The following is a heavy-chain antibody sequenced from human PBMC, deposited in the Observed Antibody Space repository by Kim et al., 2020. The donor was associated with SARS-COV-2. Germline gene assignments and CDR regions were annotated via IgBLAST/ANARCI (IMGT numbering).Heavy chain of an antibody. CDR3: ARETTVSPDALDI. D-gene: IGHD4-17*01. V-gene: IGHV3-48*03. J-gene: IGHJ3*02. CDR1: GFTFSRHE. CDR2: VSANGRTV. Sequence: GGSLRLSCEASGFTFSRHEINWVRQAPGKGLEWISYVSANGRTVYYADSVKGRFTISRDNAKNSLFLQMNSLRAEDTAVYYCARETTVSPDALDIWGQGTKVTV.